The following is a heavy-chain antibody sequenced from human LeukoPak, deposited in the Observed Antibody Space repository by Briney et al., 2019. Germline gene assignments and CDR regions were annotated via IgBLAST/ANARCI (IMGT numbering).Heavy chain of an antibody. CDR1: GFTFSNYG. CDR2: ISGSGSST. V-gene: IGHV3-23*01. Sequence: GGSLRLSCAASGFTFSNYGMSWVRQAPGKGLEWVSAISGSGSSTYYADSVKGRFTISRDNSKNTLYLQMNSLRADDTAVYYCAKWYSSGWYASFDYWGQGTLVTVSS. CDR3: AKWYSSGWYASFDY. D-gene: IGHD6-19*01. J-gene: IGHJ4*02.